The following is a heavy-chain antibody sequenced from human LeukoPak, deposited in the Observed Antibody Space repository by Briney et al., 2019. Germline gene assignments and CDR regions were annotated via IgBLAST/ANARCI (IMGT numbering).Heavy chain of an antibody. Sequence: GGSLRLSCSASGFPFTNAWMSWVRQAPGKGLEWVGLIKSKTDGGTTDYAAPVQGRFTISRDDSNNTLHLQMSSLKTEDTGVYYCATVYWYFDLWGPGTLLSVSA. CDR3: ATVYWYFDL. CDR1: GFPFTNAW. V-gene: IGHV3-15*01. J-gene: IGHJ2*01. CDR2: IKSKTDGGTT.